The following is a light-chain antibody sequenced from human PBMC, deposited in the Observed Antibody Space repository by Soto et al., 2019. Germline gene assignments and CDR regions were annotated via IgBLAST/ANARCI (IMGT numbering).Light chain of an antibody. V-gene: IGKV3-11*01. Sequence: EIVLTQSPDTLSLSPGERAIFSCRTSQSIGSTLAWYQHKPGQAPRLLIYDASKRATGIPARFSGSGSGTDFTLTISSLEPEDFAVYFCQQRSTWPVTFGPGTTVDIK. J-gene: IGKJ3*01. CDR2: DAS. CDR3: QQRSTWPVT. CDR1: QSIGST.